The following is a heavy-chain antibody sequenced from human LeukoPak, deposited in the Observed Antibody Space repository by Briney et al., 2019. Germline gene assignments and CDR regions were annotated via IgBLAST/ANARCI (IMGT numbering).Heavy chain of an antibody. D-gene: IGHD6-13*01. CDR1: GFTVSNNY. V-gene: IGHV3-53*01. J-gene: IGHJ5*02. Sequence: GGSLRLSCAASGFTVSNNYMSWVRQAPGKGLEWVSVIYSSGSTYYADSVKGRFTISRDNSKNTVYLQMNSLRAEDTAVYYCAKGGSSWYRSWFDPWGQGTLVTVSS. CDR3: AKGGSSWYRSWFDP. CDR2: IYSSGST.